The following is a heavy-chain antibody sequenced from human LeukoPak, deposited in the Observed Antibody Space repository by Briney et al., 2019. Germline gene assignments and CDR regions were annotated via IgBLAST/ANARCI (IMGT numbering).Heavy chain of an antibody. CDR1: GGSFSSYA. V-gene: IGHV1-69*13. CDR3: ASFHSYYDFWSGYYDAFDI. D-gene: IGHD3-3*01. Sequence: GASVKVSCKASGGSFSSYAISWVRQAPGQGLEWMGGIIPIFGTANYAQKFQGRVTITADESTSTAYMELSSLRSEDTAVYYCASFHSYYDFWSGYYDAFDIWGQGTMVTVSS. J-gene: IGHJ3*02. CDR2: IIPIFGTA.